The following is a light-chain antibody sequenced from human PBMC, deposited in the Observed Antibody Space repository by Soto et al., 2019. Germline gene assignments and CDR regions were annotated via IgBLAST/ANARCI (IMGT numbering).Light chain of an antibody. V-gene: IGKV3-15*01. CDR1: QSVSSN. Sequence: EIVMTQSPATLSGSPGERATLSCRGSQSVSSNLAWYQQKPGQAPRLLIYAASTRATGIPARFSGSGSATEFTLPISSLQSEDFAIYYCQQYDIWPTYTFGQGTKVDIK. CDR3: QQYDIWPTYT. CDR2: AAS. J-gene: IGKJ2*01.